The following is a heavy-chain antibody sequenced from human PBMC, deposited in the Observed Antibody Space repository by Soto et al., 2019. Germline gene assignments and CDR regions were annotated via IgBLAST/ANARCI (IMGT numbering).Heavy chain of an antibody. CDR3: ARDIDYAFDI. J-gene: IGHJ3*02. CDR1: GFTFSNYA. D-gene: IGHD3-9*01. Sequence: GGSLRLSCAASGFTFSNYAIHWVRQAPGKGLEWVAYITGSSNIKHYADAVKDRFTISRDNAKNSLWLQMNSLRAEDTAGYYCARDIDYAFDIWGQATMVTVSS. V-gene: IGHV3-48*01. CDR2: ITGSSNIK.